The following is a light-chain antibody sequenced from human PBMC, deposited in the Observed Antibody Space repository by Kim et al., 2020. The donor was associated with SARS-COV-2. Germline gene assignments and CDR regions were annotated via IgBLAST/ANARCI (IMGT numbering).Light chain of an antibody. Sequence: DIQMTQSPSTLSASVGDRVTITCRASQSVTYWLAWYQQKPGKAPKMLIYDASSLQNGVPPRFSDSGSGTEFTLTISGLQPDDFATYYCQQYSSYSYTFGQGTKLEI. J-gene: IGKJ2*01. V-gene: IGKV1-5*01. CDR3: QQYSSYSYT. CDR1: QSVTYW. CDR2: DAS.